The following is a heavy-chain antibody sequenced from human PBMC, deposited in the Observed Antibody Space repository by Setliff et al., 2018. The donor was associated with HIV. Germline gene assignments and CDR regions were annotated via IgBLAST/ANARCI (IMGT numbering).Heavy chain of an antibody. CDR1: GYTFSSYG. V-gene: IGHV1-18*01. CDR3: ARGYYNFWSGYYDSRFPNPIDAFDI. J-gene: IGHJ3*02. CDR2: ISAYNGNT. Sequence: ASVKVSCKASGYTFSSYGISWVRQAPGQGVEWMGWISAYNGNTHYAQKLQCRVTMTTDTSTSTAYMELRSLISDDTAVYYCARGYYNFWSGYYDSRFPNPIDAFDIWGQGTMVTVSS. D-gene: IGHD3-3*01.